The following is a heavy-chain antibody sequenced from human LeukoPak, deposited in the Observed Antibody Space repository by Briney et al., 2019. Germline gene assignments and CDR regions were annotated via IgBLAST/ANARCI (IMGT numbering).Heavy chain of an antibody. CDR2: ISYDGRNK. V-gene: IGHV3-30*18. Sequence: PGGSLRFSCAASGFTFSTYGMHWVRQAPGKGLEWVAVISYDGRNKYYADSVKGRFTISRDNSKNTLYLQMNSLRAEDTAVYYCAKATPPRDGSNPDYWGQGTLVTVSS. CDR1: GFTFSTYG. D-gene: IGHD5-24*01. CDR3: AKATPPRDGSNPDY. J-gene: IGHJ4*02.